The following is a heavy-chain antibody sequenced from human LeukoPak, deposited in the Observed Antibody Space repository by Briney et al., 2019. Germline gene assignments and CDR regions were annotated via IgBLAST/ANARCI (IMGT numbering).Heavy chain of an antibody. J-gene: IGHJ5*02. D-gene: IGHD4-23*01. Sequence: GGSLRLSCAASGFTFSSYDMTWVRQAPRRRLEWVSYVSGNGGSTYYADSVKGRFTISRDNSKNTLYLQMNSLGAEDTAVYYCASLQGVTLAWGQGTLVTVSS. CDR1: GFTFSSYD. CDR2: VSGNGGST. V-gene: IGHV3-23*01. CDR3: ASLQGVTLA.